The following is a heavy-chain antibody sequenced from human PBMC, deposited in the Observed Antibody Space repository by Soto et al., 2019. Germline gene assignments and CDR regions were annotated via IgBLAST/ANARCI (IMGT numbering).Heavy chain of an antibody. J-gene: IGHJ4*02. CDR3: ARDYSSSWYRWFNL. CDR1: GYTFTGYY. Sequence: ASVKVSCKASGYTFTGYYIHWGRPAPGQRLEWMGWINPNNGDTNYAQKFQGRVTLTRDTSTGTAYMELSSLRFDDTAVYYCARDYSSSWYRWFNLWGQGTLVT. V-gene: IGHV1-2*02. D-gene: IGHD6-13*01. CDR2: INPNNGDT.